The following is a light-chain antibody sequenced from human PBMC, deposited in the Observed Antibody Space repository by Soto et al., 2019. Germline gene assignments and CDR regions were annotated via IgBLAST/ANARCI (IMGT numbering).Light chain of an antibody. CDR1: QSLSNN. Sequence: EIVMTQSPATLSVSPGERTTLSCRASQSLSNNLAWYQQKPGQPPRTLIYFTSTRATGIPARFSGSGSGTDCTLTISSLQSEDFAVYYCQQYNRWRLTFGGGTKVETK. CDR2: FTS. J-gene: IGKJ4*01. V-gene: IGKV3-15*01. CDR3: QQYNRWRLT.